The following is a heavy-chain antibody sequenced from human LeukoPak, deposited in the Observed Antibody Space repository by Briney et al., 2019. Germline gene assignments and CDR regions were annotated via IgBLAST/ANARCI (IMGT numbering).Heavy chain of an antibody. CDR1: AASISKYY. J-gene: IGHJ4*02. D-gene: IGHD3-22*01. CDR3: ASPRSGYRYTFDY. CDR2: ISTSGST. Sequence: SETLSLTCAVSAASISKYYWSWIRQAPGKGLEGIGYISTSGSTNYNPSLKSRVSISLDTSKNRFSLNLNLVTAADTAVYYCASPRSGYRYTFDYWGQGALVTVSS. V-gene: IGHV4-4*09.